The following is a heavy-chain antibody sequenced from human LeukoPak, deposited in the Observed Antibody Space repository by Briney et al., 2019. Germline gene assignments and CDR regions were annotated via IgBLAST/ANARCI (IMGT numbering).Heavy chain of an antibody. V-gene: IGHV3-11*04. Sequence: KPGGYLRLSCAASGFTFSDYYMSWIRQAPGKGLEWVSYISSSGSTIYYADSVKGRFTISRDNAKNSLYLQMNSLRAEDTAVYYCARDSDVVPAYYFDYWGQGTLVTVSS. CDR1: GFTFSDYY. D-gene: IGHD2-2*01. CDR3: ARDSDVVPAYYFDY. J-gene: IGHJ4*02. CDR2: ISSSGSTI.